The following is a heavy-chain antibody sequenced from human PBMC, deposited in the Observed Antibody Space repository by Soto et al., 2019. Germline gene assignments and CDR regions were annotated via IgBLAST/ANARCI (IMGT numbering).Heavy chain of an antibody. V-gene: IGHV3-23*01. Sequence: VQLLESGGGLVQPGGSLRLSCVASGVTFSRYDLSWVRQPPGKGLEWVSASGGTDISNHYVDSVKGRFTISRDSSKNTLYLQMKSLSAEDKDVYCYVTYSWDYWGQGTLVTDSS. CDR1: GVTFSRYD. CDR3: VTYSWDY. CDR2: SGGTDISN. J-gene: IGHJ4*02. D-gene: IGHD1-26*01.